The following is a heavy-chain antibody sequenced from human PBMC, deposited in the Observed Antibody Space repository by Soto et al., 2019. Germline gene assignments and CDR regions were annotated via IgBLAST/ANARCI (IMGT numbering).Heavy chain of an antibody. D-gene: IGHD3-10*01. V-gene: IGHV3-74*01. CDR1: GFTFSNYW. Sequence: EVQLVESGGGLVQPGGSLRLSCAASGFTFSNYWMHWVRQAPGKGLVWVSRIKGDGTTTYYADSVQGRFTISRDNAKNTLYLQMNSLRAEDTAVYYCTRPGDGFDYWGQGTLVTVSS. CDR3: TRPGDGFDY. J-gene: IGHJ4*02. CDR2: IKGDGTTT.